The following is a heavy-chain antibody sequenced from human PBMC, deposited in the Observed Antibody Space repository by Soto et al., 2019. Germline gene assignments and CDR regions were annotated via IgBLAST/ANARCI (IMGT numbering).Heavy chain of an antibody. J-gene: IGHJ4*02. CDR3: ASGPTGWYGYDY. V-gene: IGHV3-74*01. CDR1: GFTFSSSW. Sequence: EVQLVESGGGLVQPGGSLRLSCAASGFTFSSSWMHWVRQAPGKGLVWVSRIYSDGSRTNYADSVQGRFTISRDNAKNTLYLQMNSLRAEDTALYYCASGPTGWYGYDYWGQGTLVTVSS. CDR2: IYSDGSRT. D-gene: IGHD6-19*01.